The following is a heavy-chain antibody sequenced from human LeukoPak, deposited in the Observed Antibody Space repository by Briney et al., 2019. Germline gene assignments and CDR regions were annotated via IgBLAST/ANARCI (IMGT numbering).Heavy chain of an antibody. CDR3: ARDITYYYDSSGYSDAFDI. J-gene: IGHJ3*02. CDR1: GGSISSGSYY. CDR2: IYTSGST. Sequence: SETLSLTCTVSGGSISSGSYYWSWIRQPAGKGLEWIGRIYTSGSTNYNPSLKSRVTISVDTSKNHFSLKLSSVTAADTAVYYCARDITYYYDSSGYSDAFDIWGQGTMVTVSS. V-gene: IGHV4-61*02. D-gene: IGHD3-22*01.